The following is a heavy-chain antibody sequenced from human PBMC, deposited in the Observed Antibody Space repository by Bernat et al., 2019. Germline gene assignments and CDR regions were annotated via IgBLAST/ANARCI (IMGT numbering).Heavy chain of an antibody. CDR3: VRDNADWDFDY. CDR1: GFIFDAYV. V-gene: IGHV3-43*02. CDR2: ISHDSSAT. D-gene: IGHD3-9*01. Sequence: EVQLVESGGGLVQPGGSLRLSCAPSGFIFDAYVMHWVRQRPGMGLEWVSRISHDSSATSYAESVKGRFIISRDNSEDSLYLQMNSLRVEDSALYYCVRDNADWDFDYWGRGTLVTVSS. J-gene: IGHJ4*02.